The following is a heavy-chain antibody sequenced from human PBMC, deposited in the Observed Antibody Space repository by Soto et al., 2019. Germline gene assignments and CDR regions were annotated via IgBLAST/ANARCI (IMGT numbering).Heavy chain of an antibody. Sequence: SETLSLTCAIYGASLGGFHWTWLRQAPGKGLEWIGELIHGGSTNYNPSLKSRVSFSLDTSKNQFSLHLMSVTAADTAVYYCARSHLGYHYVPKTWREVGDSFDIWGRGTMVTVSS. CDR3: ARSHLGYHYVPKTWREVGDSFDI. CDR1: GASLGGFH. D-gene: IGHD3-16*01. CDR2: LIHGGST. J-gene: IGHJ3*02. V-gene: IGHV4-34*12.